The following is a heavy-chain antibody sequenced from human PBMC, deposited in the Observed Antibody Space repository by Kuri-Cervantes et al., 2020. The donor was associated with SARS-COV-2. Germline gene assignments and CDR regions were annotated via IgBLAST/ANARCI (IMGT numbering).Heavy chain of an antibody. CDR1: GGTFSNYA. D-gene: IGHD1-26*01. CDR3: ARGGPPNWFDP. Sequence: SVKVSCKASGGTFSNYAVSWVRQAPGQGLEWMGGIIPMFGTSNYAQKVQGRITITADESTGTAYMDLTSLRSEDTAVYYCARGGPPNWFDPWGQGNRVTVSS. CDR2: IIPMFGTS. J-gene: IGHJ5*02. V-gene: IGHV1-69*13.